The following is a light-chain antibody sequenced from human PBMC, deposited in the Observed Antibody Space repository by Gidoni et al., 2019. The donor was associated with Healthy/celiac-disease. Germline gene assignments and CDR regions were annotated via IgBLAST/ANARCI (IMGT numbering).Light chain of an antibody. CDR2: KAS. J-gene: IGKJ1*01. V-gene: IGKV1-5*03. Sequence: DIQMTQSPSTLSASVGDRVTITCRASQSISSWLAWYQQKPGKAPKRLIYKASSLESGVPSRFSGSGSGTEFTLTISSLQPDDFATYYCQQYNSYLWTFXXXTKVEIK. CDR3: QQYNSYLWT. CDR1: QSISSW.